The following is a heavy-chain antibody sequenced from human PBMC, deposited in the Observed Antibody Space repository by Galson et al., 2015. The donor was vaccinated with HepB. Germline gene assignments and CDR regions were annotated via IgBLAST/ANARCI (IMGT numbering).Heavy chain of an antibody. CDR3: ARSQDIVATRPPWGAFDI. V-gene: IGHV3-33*08. Sequence: SLRLSCAASGFTFSSYGMHWVRQAPGKGLEWVAVIWYDGSNKYYADSVKGRFTISRDNSKNTLYLQMNSLRAEDTAVYYCARSQDIVATRPPWGAFDIWGQGTMVTVSS. CDR2: IWYDGSNK. CDR1: GFTFSSYG. D-gene: IGHD5-12*01. J-gene: IGHJ3*02.